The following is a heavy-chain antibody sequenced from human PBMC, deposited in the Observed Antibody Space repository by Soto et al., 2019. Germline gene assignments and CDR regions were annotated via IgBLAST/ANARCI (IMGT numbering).Heavy chain of an antibody. CDR1: GGSFSGYY. V-gene: IGHV4-34*01. Sequence: QVQLQQWGAGLLKPSETLSLTCAVYGGSFSGYYWSWIRQPPGKGLEWIGEINHSGSTNYNPSLKSRVTISVDTSKNQFSLKLSSVTAADTAVYYCARFYPTGRVDIVATISRNYYYGMDVWGQGTTVTVSS. D-gene: IGHD5-12*01. J-gene: IGHJ6*02. CDR3: ARFYPTGRVDIVATISRNYYYGMDV. CDR2: INHSGST.